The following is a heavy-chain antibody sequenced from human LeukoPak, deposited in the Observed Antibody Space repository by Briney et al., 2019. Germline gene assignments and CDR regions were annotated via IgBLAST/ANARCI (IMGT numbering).Heavy chain of an antibody. CDR2: ISGSGGST. V-gene: IGHV3-23*01. Sequence: GGSLRLSCAASGFTFSSYAMSWVRQAPGKGLEWVSAISGSGGSTYYADSVKGRFTNSRDNSKNTLYLQMNSLRAEDTAVYYCAKDYWQQPPPLYYFDYWGQGTLVTVSS. CDR1: GFTFSSYA. D-gene: IGHD6-13*01. J-gene: IGHJ4*02. CDR3: AKDYWQQPPPLYYFDY.